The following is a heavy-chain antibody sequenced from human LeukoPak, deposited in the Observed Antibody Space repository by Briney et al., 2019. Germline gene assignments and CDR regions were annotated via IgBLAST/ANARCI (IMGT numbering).Heavy chain of an antibody. J-gene: IGHJ5*02. D-gene: IGHD6-19*01. CDR2: IIPIFGTA. V-gene: IGHV1-69*13. Sequence: SVKFSCKASGGTFSSYAISWVRQAPGQGLEWMGGIIPIFGTANYAQKFQGRVTITADESTSTAYMELSSLRSEDTAVYYCARARIAVAGPNWFDPWGQGTLVTVSS. CDR1: GGTFSSYA. CDR3: ARARIAVAGPNWFDP.